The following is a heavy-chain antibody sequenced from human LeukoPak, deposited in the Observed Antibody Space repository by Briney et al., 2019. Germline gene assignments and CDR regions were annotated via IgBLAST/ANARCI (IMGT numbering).Heavy chain of an antibody. CDR3: ARGYGDPLDYYYYMDV. J-gene: IGHJ6*03. CDR2: IKQDGGEK. CDR1: GFPFSTFW. Sequence: GGSLRLSCAVSGFPFSTFWMSWVRQAPGRGLEWVANIKQDGGEKYYVDSVKGRFTISRDNAKNSLYLQMNSLRTEDTAVYYCARGYGDPLDYYYYMDVWGNGTTVTVSS. D-gene: IGHD4-17*01. V-gene: IGHV3-7*01.